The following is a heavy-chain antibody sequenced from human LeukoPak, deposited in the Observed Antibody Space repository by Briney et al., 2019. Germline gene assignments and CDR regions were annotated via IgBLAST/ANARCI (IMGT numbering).Heavy chain of an antibody. CDR3: AKDYNYYGSGSRTFDY. CDR1: GFTFSSYG. J-gene: IGHJ4*02. Sequence: GGSLRLSCAASGFTFSSYGMHWVRQAPGKGLEWVAVIAYDGSNKYYADSVKGRFTISRDNSKNTLYLRMNSLRAEDTAVYYCAKDYNYYGSGSRTFDYWGQGTLVTVSS. CDR2: IAYDGSNK. V-gene: IGHV3-30*18. D-gene: IGHD3-10*01.